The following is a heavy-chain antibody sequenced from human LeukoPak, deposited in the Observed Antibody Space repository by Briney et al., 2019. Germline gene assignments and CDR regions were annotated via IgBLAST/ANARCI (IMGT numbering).Heavy chain of an antibody. CDR3: ARVFEL. J-gene: IGHJ2*01. V-gene: IGHV3-48*04. CDR1: GFTFSSYS. CDR2: ISSSSTI. Sequence: PGGSLRLSCAASGFTFSSYSMNWVRQAPGKGLEWVSYISSSSTIYYADSVKGRFTISRDNAKNSLFLQMSSLRAEDTALYYCARVFELWGRGTLVTVSS.